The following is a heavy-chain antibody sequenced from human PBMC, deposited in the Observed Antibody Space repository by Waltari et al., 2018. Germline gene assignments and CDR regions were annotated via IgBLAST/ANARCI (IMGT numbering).Heavy chain of an antibody. J-gene: IGHJ3*02. Sequence: EVQLVESGGGLVQPGRSLRLSCAASGFTFDDYAMHWVRQAPGKGLEWVSGISWNSGSIGYADSVKGRFTISRDNAKNSLYLQMNSLRAEDMALYYCAKDIGYGDYVGSGAFDIWGQGTMVTVSS. D-gene: IGHD4-17*01. CDR3: AKDIGYGDYVGSGAFDI. V-gene: IGHV3-9*03. CDR2: ISWNSGSI. CDR1: GFTFDDYA.